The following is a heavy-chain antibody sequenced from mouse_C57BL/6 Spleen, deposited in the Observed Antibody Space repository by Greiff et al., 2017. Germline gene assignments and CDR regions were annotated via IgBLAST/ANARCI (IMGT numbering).Heavy chain of an antibody. J-gene: IGHJ4*01. CDR2: ISDGGSYT. Sequence: DVMLVESGGGLVKPGGSLKLSCAASGFTFSSYAMSWVRQTPEKRLEWVATISDGGSYTYYPDNVKGRFTISRDNAKNNLYLQMSHLKSEDTAMYYCARDRGYGYAMDYWGQGTSVTVSS. V-gene: IGHV5-4*01. D-gene: IGHD1-1*02. CDR1: GFTFSSYA. CDR3: ARDRGYGYAMDY.